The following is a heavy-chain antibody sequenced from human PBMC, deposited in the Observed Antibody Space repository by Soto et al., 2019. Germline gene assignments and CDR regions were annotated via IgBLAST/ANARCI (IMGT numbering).Heavy chain of an antibody. CDR1: GYTFTSYY. V-gene: IGHV1-46*01. J-gene: IGHJ4*02. Sequence: QVQLVQSGADVKKPGASVKVSCKASGYTFTSYYMHWVRQAPGQGLEWMGIINPSGGSTSYGQKCQGRVTMTRDTSRSTVNMELSSLRSEVTAVDYCARDGRSSYSSGWYYFDYWSQGTLGSVSS. CDR3: ARDGRSSYSSGWYYFDY. D-gene: IGHD6-19*01. CDR2: INPSGGST.